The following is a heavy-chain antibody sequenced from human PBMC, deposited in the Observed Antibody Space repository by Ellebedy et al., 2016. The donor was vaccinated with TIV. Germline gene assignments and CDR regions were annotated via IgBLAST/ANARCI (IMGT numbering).Heavy chain of an antibody. V-gene: IGHV3-23*01. J-gene: IGHJ3*02. D-gene: IGHD6-6*01. CDR2: ISGSGGST. CDR3: AKVRSIGALYDAFDI. CDR1: GFTFSNYA. Sequence: GESLKISCAASGFTFSNYAMNWVRQAPGKGLEWVSAISGSGGSTYYADSVKGRFTISRDISKNTLYLQMSSLRAEDTAVYYCAKVRSIGALYDAFDIWGQGTMVTVSS.